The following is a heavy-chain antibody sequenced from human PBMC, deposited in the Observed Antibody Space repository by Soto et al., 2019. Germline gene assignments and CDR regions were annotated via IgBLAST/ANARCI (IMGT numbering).Heavy chain of an antibody. Sequence: EVQLLESGGGLVQPGGSLRLSCAASGFTFSSYAMSWVRQAPGKGLEWVSAISGSGGSTYYADSVKGRFTISRDNSKNTLYLQMNSLRAEDTAVYYCAKSREDYDILTGYYHGWGQGTLVTVSS. V-gene: IGHV3-23*01. D-gene: IGHD3-9*01. J-gene: IGHJ4*02. CDR2: ISGSGGST. CDR3: AKSREDYDILTGYYHG. CDR1: GFTFSSYA.